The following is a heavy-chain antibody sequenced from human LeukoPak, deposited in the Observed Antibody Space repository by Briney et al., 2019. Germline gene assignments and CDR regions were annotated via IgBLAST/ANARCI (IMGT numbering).Heavy chain of an antibody. CDR2: ISYDGSNK. CDR1: GFTFSSYA. Sequence: GSLRLSCAASGFTFSSYAMHWVRQTPGKGLEWVAVISYDGSNKYYADSVKGRFTISRDNSKNTLYLQMNSLRAEDTAVYYCAREWSGYYSSLGYWGQGTLVTVSS. CDR3: AREWSGYYSSLGY. V-gene: IGHV3-30-3*01. D-gene: IGHD3-3*01. J-gene: IGHJ4*02.